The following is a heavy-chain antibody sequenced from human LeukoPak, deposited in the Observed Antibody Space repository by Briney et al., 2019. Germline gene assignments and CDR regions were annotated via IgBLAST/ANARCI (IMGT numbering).Heavy chain of an antibody. D-gene: IGHD5-12*01. CDR3: ARDNRGYGGFDY. CDR1: GFTFSSYG. CDR2: IWYDGSNK. Sequence: GGSLRLSCAASGFTFSSYGMHWVRQAPGKGLEWVAVIWYDGSNKYYADSVKGRFTISRDNSKNTLYLQMNSLRAEDTAVYYCARDNRGYGGFDYWGQGTLVTVSS. J-gene: IGHJ4*02. V-gene: IGHV3-33*01.